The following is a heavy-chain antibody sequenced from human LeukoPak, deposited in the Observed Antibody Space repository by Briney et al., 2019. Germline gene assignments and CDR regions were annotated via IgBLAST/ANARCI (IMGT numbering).Heavy chain of an antibody. V-gene: IGHV5-51*01. CDR2: IYPGDSDT. CDR3: ARRSGYSGYAGRFFDY. Sequence: GESLKTSCKGSGYRFTTYWIGWVRQMPGKGLEWMGIIYPGDSDTRYSPSFQGQVTISADKSINTAYLQWSSLKASDTAMYYCARRSGYSGYAGRFFDYWGQGTLVTVSS. D-gene: IGHD5-12*01. J-gene: IGHJ4*02. CDR1: GYRFTTYW.